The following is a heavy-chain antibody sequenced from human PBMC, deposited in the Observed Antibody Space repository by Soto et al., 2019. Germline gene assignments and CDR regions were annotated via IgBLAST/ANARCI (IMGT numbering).Heavy chain of an antibody. Sequence: ASVKVSCKASGYIFGNYYIHWVRQAPGQGLEWMGIINPSGSSTRYAQKFQGRVTMTRDTSSSTVYMELSSLRFEDTAVYYCARDVGDSGSHWFDPWGQGSLVTVSS. CDR2: INPSGSST. J-gene: IGHJ5*02. D-gene: IGHD1-26*01. CDR3: ARDVGDSGSHWFDP. CDR1: GYIFGNYY. V-gene: IGHV1-46*01.